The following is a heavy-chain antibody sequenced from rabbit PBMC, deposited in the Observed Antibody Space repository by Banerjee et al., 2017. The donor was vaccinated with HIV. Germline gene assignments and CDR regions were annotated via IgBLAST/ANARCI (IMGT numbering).Heavy chain of an antibody. V-gene: IGHV1S29*01. Sequence: QEQLEESGGGLVQPGGSLKLSCKASGFDFSSYAITWVRQAPGKGLEYIGYITYRGSAYYASWVNGRFTISRENTQNTLYLQLNSLTAADTATYFCARGAYSRGWGKDLWGPGTLVTVS. J-gene: IGHJ4*01. CDR1: GFDFSSYA. CDR3: ARGAYSRGWGKDL. D-gene: IGHD4-1*01. CDR2: ITYRGSA.